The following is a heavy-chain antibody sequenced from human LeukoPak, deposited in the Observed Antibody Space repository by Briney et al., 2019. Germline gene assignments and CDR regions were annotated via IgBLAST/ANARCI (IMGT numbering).Heavy chain of an antibody. V-gene: IGHV3-23*01. D-gene: IGHD3-16*02. J-gene: IGHJ4*02. CDR3: AKVRGALSPVDY. Sequence: GGSLRLSCAASGFTFSSYWMHWVRQAPGKGLEWVSAISGSGGSTYYADSVKGRFTISRDNSKNTLYLQMNSLRAEDTAVYYCAKVRGALSPVDYWGQGTLVTVSS. CDR1: GFTFSSYW. CDR2: ISGSGGST.